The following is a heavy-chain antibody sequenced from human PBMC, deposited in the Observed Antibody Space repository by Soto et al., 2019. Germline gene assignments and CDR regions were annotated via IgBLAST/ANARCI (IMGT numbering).Heavy chain of an antibody. CDR2: ISYDGSNK. J-gene: IGHJ3*02. CDR3: AKSGAFDI. CDR1: GFTFSSYG. D-gene: IGHD3-10*01. V-gene: IGHV3-30*18. Sequence: QVQLVESGGGVVQPGRSLRLSCAASGFTFSSYGMHWVRQAPGKGLEWVAVISYDGSNKYYADSVKGRFTISRGNSKNTLYLQMNSLRAEDTAVYYCAKSGAFDIWGQGTMVTVSS.